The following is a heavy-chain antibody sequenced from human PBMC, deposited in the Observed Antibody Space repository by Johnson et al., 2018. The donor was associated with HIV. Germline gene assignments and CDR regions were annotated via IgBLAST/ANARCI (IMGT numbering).Heavy chain of an antibody. V-gene: IGHV3-30*03. D-gene: IGHD5-24*01. CDR3: ARDGPWLQSQRDAFDV. Sequence: QVQVVESGGGVVQPGRSLRLSCAASGFTFSSYGMHWVRQAPGKGLEWVAVISYEGSEHYYVDSVKGRFTISRDNAKNSLYLQMNSLRVEDTAMYYCARDGPWLQSQRDAFDVWGQGTMVIVSS. J-gene: IGHJ3*01. CDR2: ISYEGSEH. CDR1: GFTFSSYG.